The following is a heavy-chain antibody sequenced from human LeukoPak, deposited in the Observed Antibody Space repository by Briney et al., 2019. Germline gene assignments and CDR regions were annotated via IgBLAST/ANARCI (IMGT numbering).Heavy chain of an antibody. CDR3: ARISSDSISYYDH. Sequence: PGGSLRLSCVASGFTFSTYWMHWVRQAPGKGLVWVSRINSEGSTISYADSVKGRFTISRDNAKNTLFLQMNSLRAEDTAVYYCARISSDSISYYDHWGQGTLVTVSS. CDR2: INSEGSTI. CDR1: GFTFSTYW. J-gene: IGHJ4*02. V-gene: IGHV3-74*01. D-gene: IGHD3-22*01.